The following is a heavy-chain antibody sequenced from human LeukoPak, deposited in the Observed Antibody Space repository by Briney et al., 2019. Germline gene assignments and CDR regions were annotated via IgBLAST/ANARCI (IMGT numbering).Heavy chain of an antibody. CDR2: ISYDGSNK. CDR3: AKAVPYYYYGMDV. Sequence: PGGSLRLSCAASGFTFSSYGMHWVRQAPGKGLEWVAVISYDGSNKYYADSVKGRFTISRDNSKNTLYLQMNSLRAEDTAVCYCAKAVPYYYYGMDVWGQGTTVTVSS. CDR1: GFTFSSYG. V-gene: IGHV3-30*18. J-gene: IGHJ6*02.